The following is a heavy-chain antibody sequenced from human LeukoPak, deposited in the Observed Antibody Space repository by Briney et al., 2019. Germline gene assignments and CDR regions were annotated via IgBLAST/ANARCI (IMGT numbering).Heavy chain of an antibody. CDR2: IKQDGSEK. Sequence: GGSLRLSCAASGFTFSSYWMTWVRQAPGKGLEWVANIKQDGSEKNYVDSVKGRFTISRDNAKSSLYLQMNSLRAEDTAVYYCARDKIGGSMAGSNFYYWGQGTLVTVSS. J-gene: IGHJ4*02. D-gene: IGHD6-19*01. CDR1: GFTFSSYW. V-gene: IGHV3-7*01. CDR3: ARDKIGGSMAGSNFYY.